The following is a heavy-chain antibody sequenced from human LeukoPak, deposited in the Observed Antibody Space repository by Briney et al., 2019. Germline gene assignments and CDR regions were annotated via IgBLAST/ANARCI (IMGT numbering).Heavy chain of an antibody. V-gene: IGHV4-59*01. CDR1: GGSISSYY. CDR2: IYYSGST. D-gene: IGHD5-18*01. Sequence: PSETLSLTCTVSGGSISSYYWSWLRQPPGKGLEWIGYIYYSGSTNYNPSLKSRVTISVDTSKNQFSLKLSSVTAADTAVYYCARRYSRRGYFDYWGQGTLVTVSS. CDR3: ARRYSRRGYFDY. J-gene: IGHJ4*02.